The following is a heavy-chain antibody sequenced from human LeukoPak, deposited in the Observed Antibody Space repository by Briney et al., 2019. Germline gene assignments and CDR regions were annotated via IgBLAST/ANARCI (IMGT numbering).Heavy chain of an antibody. V-gene: IGHV1-2*06. Sequence: ASVKVSCKASGYTFTGYYMHWVRQAPGQGLERMGRINPNSGGTNYAQKFQGRVTMTRDTSISTAYMELSRLRSDDTAVYYCARGMWSDYDILTGYLEFDYWGQGTPVTVSS. J-gene: IGHJ4*02. CDR1: GYTFTGYY. D-gene: IGHD3-9*01. CDR3: ARGMWSDYDILTGYLEFDY. CDR2: INPNSGGT.